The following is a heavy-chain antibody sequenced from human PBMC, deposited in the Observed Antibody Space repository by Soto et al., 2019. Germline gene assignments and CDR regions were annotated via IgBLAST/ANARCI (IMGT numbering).Heavy chain of an antibody. CDR3: ARGPYYDLIWNYYYMDV. CDR1: GGSISGHY. Sequence: QVQLQESGPGLVKPSETLSLSCSVSGGSISGHYWSGVRQTPGRGLEWIGYMYYMGSTNYNPSLKSRVTISVDTSKNHFSLRLTSVTAADTAVYYCARGPYYDLIWNYYYMDVWGKGTTVTVSS. V-gene: IGHV4-59*08. CDR2: MYYMGST. J-gene: IGHJ6*03. D-gene: IGHD3-16*01.